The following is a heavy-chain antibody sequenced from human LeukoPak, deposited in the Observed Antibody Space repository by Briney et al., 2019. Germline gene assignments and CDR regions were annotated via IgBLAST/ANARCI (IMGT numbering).Heavy chain of an antibody. D-gene: IGHD3-22*01. J-gene: IGHJ4*02. CDR3: ARPQSSSGYYWPFDD. V-gene: IGHV3-23*01. CDR1: GFTFSSYA. Sequence: GGSLRLSCAASGFTFSSYAMRWVRQAPGKGLEWVSAISPSSGTFYAESVKGRFTISRENSKNTLYLQMNSLRAEDTAVYYCARPQSSSGYYWPFDDWGQGTLVTVSS. CDR2: ISPSSGT.